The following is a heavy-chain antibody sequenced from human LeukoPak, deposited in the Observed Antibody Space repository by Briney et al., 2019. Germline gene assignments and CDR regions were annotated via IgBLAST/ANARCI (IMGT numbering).Heavy chain of an antibody. CDR2: ISSSGSTI. CDR3: ARDDEGFGPVQDY. J-gene: IGHJ4*02. D-gene: IGHD3-10*01. Sequence: GSLRLSCAASGFTFSSYEMNWVRQAPGKGLEWVSYISSSGSTIYYADSVKGRFTISRDNAKNSLYLQMNSLRAEDTAVYYCARDDEGFGPVQDYWGQGTLVTVSS. CDR1: GFTFSSYE. V-gene: IGHV3-48*03.